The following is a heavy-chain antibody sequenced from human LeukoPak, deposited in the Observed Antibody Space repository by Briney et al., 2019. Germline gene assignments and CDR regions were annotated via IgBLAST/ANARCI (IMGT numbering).Heavy chain of an antibody. CDR3: AKSRRAYCSGGSCFGLWDY. D-gene: IGHD2-15*01. Sequence: PGGSLRLSCAASGFTISTYWIHWVRQAPGKGLVWVSRINSDESSTTYADSVKGRFTISRDNAKNTLYLQMNSLRAEDTAVYYCAKSRRAYCSGGSCFGLWDYWGQGTLVTVSS. CDR2: INSDESST. CDR1: GFTISTYW. V-gene: IGHV3-74*01. J-gene: IGHJ4*02.